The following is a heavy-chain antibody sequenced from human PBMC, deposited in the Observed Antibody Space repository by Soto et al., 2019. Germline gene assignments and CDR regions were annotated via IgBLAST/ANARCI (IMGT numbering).Heavy chain of an antibody. CDR3: AKGYYYDSSGYSFFDY. Sequence: GGSLRLSPAAPGFTLSSYGMHRVRQAPGKGLEWVAVISYDGSNKYYADSVKGRFTISRDNSKNTLYLQMNSLRAEDTAVYYCAKGYYYDSSGYSFFDYWGQGTLVTVSS. V-gene: IGHV3-30*18. D-gene: IGHD3-22*01. J-gene: IGHJ4*02. CDR1: GFTLSSYG. CDR2: ISYDGSNK.